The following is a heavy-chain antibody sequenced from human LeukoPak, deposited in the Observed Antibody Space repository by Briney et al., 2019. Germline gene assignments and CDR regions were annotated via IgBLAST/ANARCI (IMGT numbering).Heavy chain of an antibody. CDR2: INPDSGGT. CDR1: GYTFTGYY. D-gene: IGHD3-16*01. V-gene: IGHV1-2*02. CDR3: ARDGLGGSGAFDI. Sequence: ASVKVSCKASGYTFTGYYIHWVRQAPGQGLEWMGWINPDSGGTNYAQKFQGGVTMTRDTSISTAYMELSRLRSDDTAVYYCARDGLGGSGAFDIWGLGTMVTVSS. J-gene: IGHJ3*02.